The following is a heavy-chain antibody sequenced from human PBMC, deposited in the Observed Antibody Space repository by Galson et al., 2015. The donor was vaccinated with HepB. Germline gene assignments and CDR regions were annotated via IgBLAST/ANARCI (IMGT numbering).Heavy chain of an antibody. CDR2: IYYSGST. D-gene: IGHD3-22*01. J-gene: IGHJ3*02. V-gene: IGHV4-39*01. CDR1: GGSISSSSYY. Sequence: SETLSLTCTVSGGSISSSSYYWGWIRQPPGKGLEWIGSIYYSGSTYYNPSLKSRVTISVDTSKNQFSLKLSSVTAADTAVYYCARGYYDSSGYYGGVDAFDIWGQGTMVTVSS. CDR3: ARGYYDSSGYYGGVDAFDI.